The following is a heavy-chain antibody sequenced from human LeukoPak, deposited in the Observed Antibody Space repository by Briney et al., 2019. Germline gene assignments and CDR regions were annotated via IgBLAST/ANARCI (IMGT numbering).Heavy chain of an antibody. V-gene: IGHV3-30*07. CDR1: GFAFNQYA. Sequence: QAGGSLRLSCAASGFAFNQYAMHWVRQAPGKGLEWVAVISYDGSIKYHADSVRGRLTISRDNSQNTLSLQMNSLRAEDTAVYYCARVPHDYYGMDVWGQGTTVTVSS. CDR2: ISYDGSIK. CDR3: ARVPHDYYGMDV. J-gene: IGHJ6*02.